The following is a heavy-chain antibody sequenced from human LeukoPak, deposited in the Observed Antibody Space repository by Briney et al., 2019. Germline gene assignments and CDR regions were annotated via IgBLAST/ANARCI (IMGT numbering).Heavy chain of an antibody. J-gene: IGHJ4*02. V-gene: IGHV3-23*01. Sequence: GGSLRLSCAASGFNFGSYSMTRVRQAPGKGLEWVSVISADSATTFYADSVKGRFTISRDNAKNTVFLQMSSLRAEDTALYYCARKSASGNYPLDYWGQGTLVTVSS. D-gene: IGHD3-10*01. CDR3: ARKSASGNYPLDY. CDR2: ISADSATT. CDR1: GFNFGSYS.